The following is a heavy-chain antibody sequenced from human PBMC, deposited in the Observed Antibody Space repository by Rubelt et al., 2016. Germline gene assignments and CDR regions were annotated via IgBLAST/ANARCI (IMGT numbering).Heavy chain of an antibody. D-gene: IGHD4-23*01. Sequence: QVQLQESGPGLVRPSGTLSLTCVISGASISSNNFWSWVRQPPGKGLEWIGEVYHTGHTNYNPTLRSRVTVSVDKAKNQFSLKLSSVTAADTAVYYCARDWTRGGGFEVNWFDPWGQGTLVTVSS. V-gene: IGHV4-4*02. CDR1: GASISSNNF. CDR2: VYHTGHT. CDR3: ARDWTRGGGFEVNWFDP. J-gene: IGHJ5*02.